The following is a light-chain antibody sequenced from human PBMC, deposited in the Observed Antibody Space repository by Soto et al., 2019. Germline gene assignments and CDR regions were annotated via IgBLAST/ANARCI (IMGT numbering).Light chain of an antibody. Sequence: DIRLTQSPSFLSASVGDRVTITCRASQGISSYLAWYQQKPGKAPNLLIYAASTLQSGVPSRFSGSGSGTDYTLTISSLQPEDFATYYCQELISYPFTFGPGTKVDIK. V-gene: IGKV1-9*01. J-gene: IGKJ3*01. CDR1: QGISSY. CDR3: QELISYPFT. CDR2: AAS.